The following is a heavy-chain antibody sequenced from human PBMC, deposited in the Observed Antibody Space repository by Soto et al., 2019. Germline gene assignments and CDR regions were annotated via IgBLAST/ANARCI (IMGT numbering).Heavy chain of an antibody. D-gene: IGHD3-22*01. CDR1: GYTFTSYY. J-gene: IGHJ4*02. CDR3: ARDEDNYYDSSGSFDY. V-gene: IGHV1-46*01. Sequence: GASVKVSCKASGYTFTSYYMHWARQAPGQGLEWMGIINPSGGSTSYAQKFQGRVTMTRDTSTSTVYMELSSLRSEDTAVYYCARDEDNYYDSSGSFDYWGQGTLVTVSS. CDR2: INPSGGST.